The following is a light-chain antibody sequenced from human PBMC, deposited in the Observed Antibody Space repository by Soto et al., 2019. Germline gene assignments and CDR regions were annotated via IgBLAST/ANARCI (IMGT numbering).Light chain of an antibody. CDR3: NSYSSITTVV. Sequence: QSALTQPASVSGSPGQSITISCTGTSNDVGAYNFVSWYQQHPGKAPKLVIYNVSNRPSGVSYRFSGSKSGNTASLTISGLQAEDEADYFWNSYSSITTVVFGGGTKLTVL. V-gene: IGLV2-14*03. J-gene: IGLJ2*01. CDR2: NVS. CDR1: SNDVGAYNF.